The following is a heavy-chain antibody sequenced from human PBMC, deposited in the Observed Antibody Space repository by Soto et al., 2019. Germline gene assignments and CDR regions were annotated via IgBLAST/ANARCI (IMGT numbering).Heavy chain of an antibody. Sequence: QVQLVQSGAEVKKPGSSVKVSCKASGGTFSIYTINWVRQAPGQGLEWMGRIIPVPGIINYAQKFQGRVTITADKSTSTAYMELSSLRSEDTAVYYCARSIVIGDAFDIWGQGTMVTVSS. CDR3: ARSIVIGDAFDI. CDR2: IIPVPGII. J-gene: IGHJ3*02. CDR1: GGTFSIYT. D-gene: IGHD2-21*01. V-gene: IGHV1-69*02.